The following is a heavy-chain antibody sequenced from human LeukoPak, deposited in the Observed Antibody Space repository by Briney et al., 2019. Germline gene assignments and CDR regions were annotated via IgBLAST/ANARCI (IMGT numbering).Heavy chain of an antibody. CDR1: GGSISSYY. CDR3: ARSPRGYSYGSFDY. V-gene: IGHV4-59*01. J-gene: IGHJ4*02. CDR2: IYYSGST. Sequence: SETLSLTCTVSGGSISSYYWSWIRQPPGKGLEWIGYIYYSGSTNYNPSLKSRVTISVETSKNQFSLKLSSVTAADAAVYYCARSPRGYSYGSFDYWGQGTLVTVSS. D-gene: IGHD5-18*01.